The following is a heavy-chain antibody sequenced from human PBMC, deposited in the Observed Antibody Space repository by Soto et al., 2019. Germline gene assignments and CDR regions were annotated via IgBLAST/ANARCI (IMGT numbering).Heavy chain of an antibody. J-gene: IGHJ5*02. CDR2: ISYDGSNK. D-gene: IGHD5-18*01. Sequence: GGSLRLSCAASGFTFSSYAMHWVRQAPGKGLEWVAVISYDGSNKYYADSVKGRFTISRDNSKNTLYLQMNSLRAEDTAVYYCAREGAPADTAMVPWFDPWGQGTLVTVSS. V-gene: IGHV3-30-3*01. CDR3: AREGAPADTAMVPWFDP. CDR1: GFTFSSYA.